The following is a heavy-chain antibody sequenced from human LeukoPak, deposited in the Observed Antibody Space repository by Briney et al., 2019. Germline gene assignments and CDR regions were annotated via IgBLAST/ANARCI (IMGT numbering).Heavy chain of an antibody. J-gene: IGHJ3*02. CDR3: ARETDYYGSGSYAFDI. CDR1: GFTVSSNY. D-gene: IGHD3-10*01. CDR2: IYSGGST. Sequence: GGSLRLSCAASGFTVSSNYMSWVRQAPGKGLEWVSVIYSGGSTYYADSVKGRFTISRDNSKNTLYLQMNSLRAEDTAVYYCARETDYYGSGSYAFDIWGQGTMVTVSS. V-gene: IGHV3-66*01.